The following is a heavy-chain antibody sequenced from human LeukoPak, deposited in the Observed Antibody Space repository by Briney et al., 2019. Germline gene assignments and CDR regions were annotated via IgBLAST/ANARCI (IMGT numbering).Heavy chain of an antibody. J-gene: IGHJ4*02. D-gene: IGHD6-19*01. Sequence: ASVKVSCKASGYTFTGYYMHWVRQAPGQGLEWMGWISAYNGNTNYAQKLQGRVTMTTDTSTSTVYMKLSSLRSEDTAVYYCAREAPVGGWYAYWGQGTLVTVSS. CDR2: ISAYNGNT. V-gene: IGHV1-18*04. CDR3: AREAPVGGWYAY. CDR1: GYTFTGYY.